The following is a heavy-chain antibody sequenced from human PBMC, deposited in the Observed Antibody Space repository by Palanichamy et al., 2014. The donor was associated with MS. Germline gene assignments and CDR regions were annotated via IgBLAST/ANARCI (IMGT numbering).Heavy chain of an antibody. V-gene: IGHV4-31*03. CDR1: GGSISSGGHY. CDR3: ANALGSYSRFDY. J-gene: IGHJ4*02. Sequence: QVQLQESGPGLVKPSQTLSLTCTVSGGSISSGGHYWSWIRQHPGKGLEWIGYIHYSGSTYYNPSPKSRVTISIDTSKSQFSLKLSSVTAADTAVYYCANALGSYSRFDYWGQGTLVTVSS. CDR2: IHYSGST. D-gene: IGHD1-26*01.